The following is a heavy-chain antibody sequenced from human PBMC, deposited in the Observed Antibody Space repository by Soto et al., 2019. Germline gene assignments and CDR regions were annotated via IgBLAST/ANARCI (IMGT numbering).Heavy chain of an antibody. D-gene: IGHD3-3*01. Sequence: GASVKVSCKASGYTFTGYYMRWVRQAPGQGLEWMGWINPNSGGTNYAQKFQGWVTMTRDTSISTAYMELSRLRSDDTAVYYCARSLLWSGYFSWFDPWGQGTLVTVSS. V-gene: IGHV1-2*04. CDR1: GYTFTGYY. CDR3: ARSLLWSGYFSWFDP. J-gene: IGHJ5*02. CDR2: INPNSGGT.